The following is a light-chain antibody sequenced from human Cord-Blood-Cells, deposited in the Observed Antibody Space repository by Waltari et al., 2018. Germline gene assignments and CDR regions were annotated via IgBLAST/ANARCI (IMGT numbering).Light chain of an antibody. CDR3: QQYDNLPI. CDR2: DAS. Sequence: DIQMTQSPSSMSASVGERVTITCQASQDISNCLNWYQQKPGKAPKHLVYDASDLETGGPSRCSGSGSWTDFTCTNSSLQPEDIATYYCQQYDNLPIFGGGTKVEIK. J-gene: IGKJ4*01. V-gene: IGKV1-33*01. CDR1: QDISNC.